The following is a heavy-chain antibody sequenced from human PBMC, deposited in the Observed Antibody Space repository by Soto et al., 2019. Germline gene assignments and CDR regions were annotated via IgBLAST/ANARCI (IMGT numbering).Heavy chain of an antibody. J-gene: IGHJ5*02. CDR3: ARGRGYYRNWFDP. CDR2: INHSGST. D-gene: IGHD3-10*01. Sequence: SETLSLTCAVYGGSFSGYYWSWIRQPPGKGLEWIGEINHSGSTNYNPSLKSRVTISVDTSKNQFSLKLSSVTAADTAVYYCARGRGYYRNWFDPWGQGTLVTVSS. V-gene: IGHV4-34*01. CDR1: GGSFSGYY.